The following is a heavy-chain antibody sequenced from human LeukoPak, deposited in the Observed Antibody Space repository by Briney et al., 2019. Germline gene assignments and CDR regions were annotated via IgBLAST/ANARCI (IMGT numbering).Heavy chain of an antibody. V-gene: IGHV3-23*01. CDR2: ISGSGGST. Sequence: GGSLRLSCAASGISFSGAWMAWVRQPPGKGLEWVSAISGSGGSTYYADSVKGRFTISRDNSKNTLYLQMNSLRAEDTAVYYCAKRRHRYNWNYGTLAFDIWGQGTMVTVSS. J-gene: IGHJ3*02. D-gene: IGHD1-7*01. CDR1: GISFSGAW. CDR3: AKRRHRYNWNYGTLAFDI.